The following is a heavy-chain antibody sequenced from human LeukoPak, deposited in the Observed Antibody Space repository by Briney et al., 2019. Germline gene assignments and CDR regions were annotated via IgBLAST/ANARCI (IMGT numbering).Heavy chain of an antibody. CDR2: VSGGGHNT. V-gene: IGHV3-23*01. CDR3: AKGDSSDWYFDY. J-gene: IGHJ4*02. D-gene: IGHD6-13*01. CDR1: GFTFSSYA. Sequence: PGGSLRLSCVASGFTFSSYAMSWVRQAPGKGLEWVSVVSGGGHNTYYADSVKDRFTISRDNSKNTLYLQMNSLRAEDTAVYYCAKGDSSDWYFDYWGQGALVTVSS.